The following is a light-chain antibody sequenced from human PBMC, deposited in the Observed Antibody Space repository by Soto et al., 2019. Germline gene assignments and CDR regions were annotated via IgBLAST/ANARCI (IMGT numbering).Light chain of an antibody. V-gene: IGKV1-9*01. CDR1: QGIASS. CDR2: AAS. CDR3: QQFNSYPLT. Sequence: DIHLTQSPSFLSASVGDRVTITCRASQGIASSLAWYQQKAGKAPKLLIYAASTLESGVPSRFSGSGSGTEFTLTISSPQPEDFAIYYCQQFNSYPLTFGGGTKVEIK. J-gene: IGKJ4*01.